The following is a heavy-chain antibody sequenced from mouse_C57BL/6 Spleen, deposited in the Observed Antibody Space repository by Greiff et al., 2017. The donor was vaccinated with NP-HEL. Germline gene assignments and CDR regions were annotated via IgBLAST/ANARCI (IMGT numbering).Heavy chain of an antibody. CDR3: ARKGGGSSYSFFDY. CDR2: IDPSDSYT. Sequence: QVQLQQPGAELVRPGTSVKLSCKASGYTFTSYWMHWVKQRPGQGLEWIGVIDPSDSYTNYNQKFKGKATLTVDTSSSTAYMQLSSLTSEDSAVYYCARKGGGSSYSFFDYWGQGTTLTVSS. V-gene: IGHV1-59*01. J-gene: IGHJ2*01. CDR1: GYTFTSYW. D-gene: IGHD1-1*01.